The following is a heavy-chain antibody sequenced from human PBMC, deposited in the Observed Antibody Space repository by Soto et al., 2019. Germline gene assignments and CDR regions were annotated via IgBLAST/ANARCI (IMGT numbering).Heavy chain of an antibody. J-gene: IGHJ4*02. CDR2: VSFDGNNT. CDR1: GFILGSCD. Sequence: PGGYLRLSCAPPGFILGSCDMHWVRQAPGKGLEWVAVVSFDGNNTFSGDSVKGRLATSGDNSKSTLYVQMNGLRTFSRVFEWHVDGFDFCGRGTYVTVSS. CDR3: VDGFDF. V-gene: IGHV3-30*03. D-gene: IGHD3-3*01.